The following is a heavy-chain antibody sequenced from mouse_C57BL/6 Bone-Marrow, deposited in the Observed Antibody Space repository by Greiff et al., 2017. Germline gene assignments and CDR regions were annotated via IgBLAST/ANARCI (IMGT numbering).Heavy chain of an antibody. CDR2: IHPNSGST. J-gene: IGHJ4*01. Sequence: VQLQQSGAELVKPGASVKLSCKASGYTFTSYWMHWVKQRPGQGLEWIGMIHPNSGSTNYNEKFKSKATLTVDKSSSTAYMQLSSLTSEDSAVYYCASEWLLPYAMDYWGQGTSVTVSS. V-gene: IGHV1-64*01. CDR3: ASEWLLPYAMDY. D-gene: IGHD2-3*01. CDR1: GYTFTSYW.